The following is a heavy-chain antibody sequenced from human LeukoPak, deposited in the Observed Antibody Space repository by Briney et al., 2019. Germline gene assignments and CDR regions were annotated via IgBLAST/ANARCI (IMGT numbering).Heavy chain of an antibody. CDR3: AKLGYCSGGSCYPRDY. D-gene: IGHD2-15*01. V-gene: IGHV3-23*01. J-gene: IGHJ4*02. CDR1: GLTFSSHG. CDR2: ISGSGGST. Sequence: GGSLRLSCVASGLTFSSHGMNWVRQAPGKGLEWVSAISGSGGSTYYADSVKGRFTISRDNSKNTLYLQMNSLRAEDTAVYYCAKLGYCSGGSCYPRDYWGQGTLVTVSS.